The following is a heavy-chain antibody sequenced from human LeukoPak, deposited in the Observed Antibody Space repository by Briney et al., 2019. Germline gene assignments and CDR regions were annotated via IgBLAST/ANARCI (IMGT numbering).Heavy chain of an antibody. CDR2: IYQSGST. J-gene: IGHJ6*02. CDR3: ARAPTVTTGYYYYGMDV. V-gene: IGHV4-30-2*01. D-gene: IGHD4-17*01. CDR1: GGSIGSGGYS. Sequence: PSETLSLTCAVSGGSIGSGGYSWSWIRQPPGKGLEWIGYIYQSGSTYYNPSLKSRVTISVDRSKNQFSLKLSSVTAADTAVYYCARAPTVTTGYYYYGMDVWGQGTTVTVSS.